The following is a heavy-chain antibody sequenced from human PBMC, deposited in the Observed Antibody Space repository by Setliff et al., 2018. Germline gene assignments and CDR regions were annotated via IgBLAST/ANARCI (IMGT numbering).Heavy chain of an antibody. J-gene: IGHJ3*02. V-gene: IGHV3-11*06. D-gene: IGHD3-22*01. CDR1: GFTLGEFA. CDR2: ISSSSSYT. Sequence: PGGSLRLSCTASGFTLGEFAMGWVRQAPGKGLVWVSYISSSSSYTNYADSVKGRFTISRDNAQNSLYLKMNSLRADDTGVYYCVRDDADNYDAFDNWGQGTLVTVSS. CDR3: VRDDADNYDAFDN.